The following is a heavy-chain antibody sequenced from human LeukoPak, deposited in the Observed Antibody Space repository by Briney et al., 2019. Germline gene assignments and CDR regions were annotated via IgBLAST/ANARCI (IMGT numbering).Heavy chain of an antibody. CDR2: ISSNSSYI. CDR1: GFTFSSYS. V-gene: IGHV3-21*01. J-gene: IGHJ2*01. CDR3: ASDASLCGGDCYPYWYFAL. Sequence: PGGSLRLSCAASGFTFSSYSMNWVRQAPGKGLEWVSSISSNSSYIYYADSVKGRFTISRDNAKNSLYLQMNSLRAEDTAVYYCASDASLCGGDCYPYWYFALWGRGTLVTVSS. D-gene: IGHD2-21*02.